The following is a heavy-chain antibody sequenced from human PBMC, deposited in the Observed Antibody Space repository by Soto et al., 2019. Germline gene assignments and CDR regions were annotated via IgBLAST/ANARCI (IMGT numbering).Heavy chain of an antibody. CDR2: IYYSGST. J-gene: IGHJ5*02. V-gene: IGHV4-59*01. D-gene: IGHD3-22*01. CDR1: GGSISSYY. Sequence: PSETLSLTCTVSGGSISSYYWSWIRQPPGKGLEWIGYIYYSGSTNYNPSLKSRVTISVDTSKSQFSLKLSSVTAADTAVYYCARDGGYYYRWFDPWGQGTLVTVSS. CDR3: ARDGGYYYRWFDP.